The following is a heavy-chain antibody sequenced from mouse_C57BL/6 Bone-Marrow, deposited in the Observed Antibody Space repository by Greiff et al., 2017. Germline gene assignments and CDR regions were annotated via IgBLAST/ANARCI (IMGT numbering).Heavy chain of an antibody. V-gene: IGHV1-19*01. Sequence: VQLQQSGPVLVKPGASVKMSCKASGYTFTDYYMNWVKQSHGKSLEWIGVINPYNGGTSYNQKFKGKATLTVDKSSSTAYMELNSLTSEDSAVYYCARSSWGSLDYWGQGTTLTVSS. CDR3: ARSSWGSLDY. CDR2: INPYNGGT. CDR1: GYTFTDYY. D-gene: IGHD4-1*01. J-gene: IGHJ2*01.